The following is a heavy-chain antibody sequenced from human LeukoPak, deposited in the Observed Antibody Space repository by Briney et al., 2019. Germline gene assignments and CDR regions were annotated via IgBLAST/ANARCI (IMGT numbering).Heavy chain of an antibody. CDR3: AKAGGVYCSGTSCYVS. D-gene: IGHD2-2*01. CDR2: IYYSGST. Sequence: SETLSLTCTVSGGSISSYYWSWIRQPPGKGLEWIGYIYYSGSTNYNPSLKSRVTISVDTSKKQFSLKLSSVTAADTAVYYCAKAGGVYCSGTSCYVSWGQGTLVTVSS. V-gene: IGHV4-59*01. J-gene: IGHJ4*02. CDR1: GGSISSYY.